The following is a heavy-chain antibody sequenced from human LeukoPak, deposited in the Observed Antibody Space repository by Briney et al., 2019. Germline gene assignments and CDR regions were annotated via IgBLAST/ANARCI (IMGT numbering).Heavy chain of an antibody. J-gene: IGHJ4*02. Sequence: GASVKVSCKASGYTFTGYYMHWVRQAPGQGLEWMGWINPNSGGTNYAQKFQGWVTMTRDTSISTAYMELSRLRSDDTAVYYCARDRIAVAGMRYFDYWGQGTLVTVSS. CDR2: INPNSGGT. D-gene: IGHD6-19*01. CDR3: ARDRIAVAGMRYFDY. CDR1: GYTFTGYY. V-gene: IGHV1-2*04.